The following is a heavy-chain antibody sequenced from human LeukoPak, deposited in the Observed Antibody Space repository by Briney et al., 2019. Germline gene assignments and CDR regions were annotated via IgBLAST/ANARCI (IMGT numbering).Heavy chain of an antibody. CDR1: GYTFTSYD. J-gene: IGHJ5*02. V-gene: IGHV1-8*03. Sequence: ASVKVSCKASGYTFTSYDINWVRQATGQGLEWMGWMNPNSGNTGYAQKFQGRVTITRNTSISTAYMELSSLRSEDTAVYYCARDLSGSQRTDNWFDPWGQGTLVTVSS. D-gene: IGHD1-26*01. CDR3: ARDLSGSQRTDNWFDP. CDR2: MNPNSGNT.